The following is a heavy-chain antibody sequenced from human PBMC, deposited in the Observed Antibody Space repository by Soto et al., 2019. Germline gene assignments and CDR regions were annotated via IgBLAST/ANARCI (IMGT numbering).Heavy chain of an antibody. Sequence: SETLSLTCTVSGGSISSSSYYWGWIRQPPGKGLEWIGSIYYSGSTYYNPSLKSRVTISVDTSKNQFSLKLSSVTAADTAVYYCARHRDSSGDDAFDIWGQGTMVTVSS. V-gene: IGHV4-39*01. J-gene: IGHJ3*02. CDR1: GGSISSSSYY. D-gene: IGHD3-22*01. CDR3: ARHRDSSGDDAFDI. CDR2: IYYSGST.